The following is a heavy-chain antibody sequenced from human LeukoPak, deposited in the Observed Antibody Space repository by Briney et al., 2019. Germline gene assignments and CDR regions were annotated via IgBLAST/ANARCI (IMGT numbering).Heavy chain of an antibody. Sequence: GGSLRLSCAASGFTFSSYAMHWVRQAPGKGLEWVAVISSDGSNKYYADSMKGRFTISRDNSKNTLYLQMNSLRAEDTAVYYCARVRAYDTSGYYYDYFDYWGQGTLVTVSS. CDR1: GFTFSSYA. D-gene: IGHD3-22*01. CDR2: ISSDGSNK. J-gene: IGHJ4*02. CDR3: ARVRAYDTSGYYYDYFDY. V-gene: IGHV3-30*04.